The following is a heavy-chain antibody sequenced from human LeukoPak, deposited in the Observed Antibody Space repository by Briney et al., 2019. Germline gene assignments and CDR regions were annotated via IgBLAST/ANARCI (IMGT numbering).Heavy chain of an antibody. CDR2: IYYSGST. V-gene: IGHV4-59*12. CDR3: ARGRYYYYYMDV. J-gene: IGHJ6*03. CDR1: GGSISSYY. Sequence: SETLSLTCTVSGGSISSYYWSWIRQPAGKGLEWIGYIYYSGSTNYNPSLKSRVTISLDTSKSQFSLKLGSVIAADTAVYYCARGRYYYYYMDVWGKGTTVTVSS.